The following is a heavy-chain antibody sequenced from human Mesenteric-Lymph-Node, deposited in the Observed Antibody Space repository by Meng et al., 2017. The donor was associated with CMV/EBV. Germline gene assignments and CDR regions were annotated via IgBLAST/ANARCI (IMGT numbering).Heavy chain of an antibody. V-gene: IGHV4-39*07. Sequence: SETLSLTCTVSGGSISSSSYYWGWIRQPPGKGLEWIGSIYYSGSTYYNPSLKSRVTTSVDTSKNQFSLKLSSVTAADTAVYYCARMTTDVDYWGQGTLVTVSS. CDR2: IYYSGST. CDR1: GGSISSSSYY. CDR3: ARMTTDVDY. D-gene: IGHD4-11*01. J-gene: IGHJ4*02.